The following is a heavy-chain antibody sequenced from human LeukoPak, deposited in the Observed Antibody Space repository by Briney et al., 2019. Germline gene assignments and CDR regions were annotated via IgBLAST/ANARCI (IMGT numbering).Heavy chain of an antibody. CDR2: IRYDGSNK. J-gene: IGHJ6*03. CDR1: GFTFSSYA. CDR3: AKAGYCATAGCPDYYYMDV. V-gene: IGHV3-30*02. D-gene: IGHD2-8*01. Sequence: GGSLRLSCAASGFTFSSYAMHWVRQAPGKGLEWVSFIRYDGSNKFYADSVKGRFTISRDTSKNTPYLQMNSLRTEDSAMYYCAKAGYCATAGCPDYYYMDVWGRGTTVTVSS.